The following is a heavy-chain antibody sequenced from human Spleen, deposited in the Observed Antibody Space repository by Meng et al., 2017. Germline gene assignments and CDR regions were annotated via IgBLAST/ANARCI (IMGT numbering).Heavy chain of an antibody. Sequence: SETLSLTCTVSGGSISSSSYYWGWIRQPPGKGLEWIGSIYYSGSTNYNPSLKSRVTISVDTSKNQFSLKLSSVTAADTAVYYCARVAGTLFFFDYWGQGTLVTVSS. V-gene: IGHV4-39*07. J-gene: IGHJ4*02. CDR1: GGSISSSSYY. CDR3: ARVAGTLFFFDY. D-gene: IGHD6-19*01. CDR2: IYYSGST.